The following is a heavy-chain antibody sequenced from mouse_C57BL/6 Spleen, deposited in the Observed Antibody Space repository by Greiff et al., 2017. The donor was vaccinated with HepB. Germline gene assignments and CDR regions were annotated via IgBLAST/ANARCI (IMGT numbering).Heavy chain of an antibody. Sequence: EVQLQQSGPELVKPGASVKISCKASGYTFTDYYMNWVKQSHGKSLEWIGDINPNNGGTSYNQKFKGKATLTVDKSSSTAYMELRSLTSEDSAVYYCASHPQAYAMDYWGQGTSVTVSS. J-gene: IGHJ4*01. D-gene: IGHD3-2*02. CDR2: INPNNGGT. CDR3: ASHPQAYAMDY. V-gene: IGHV1-26*01. CDR1: GYTFTDYY.